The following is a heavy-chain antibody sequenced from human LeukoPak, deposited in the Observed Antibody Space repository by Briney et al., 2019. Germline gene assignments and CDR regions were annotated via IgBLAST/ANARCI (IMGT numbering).Heavy chain of an antibody. V-gene: IGHV3-11*06. D-gene: IGHD6-19*01. CDR1: GFTFSDYY. J-gene: IGHJ4*02. Sequence: GGSLRLSCAASGFTFSDYYMSWIRQAPGKGLEWVSSISSSSSYIYYADSAKGRFTISRDNAKNSLYLQMNSLRVEDSAFYFCARLESSGWYRFDSWGQGSLVSVSS. CDR3: ARLESSGWYRFDS. CDR2: ISSSSSYI.